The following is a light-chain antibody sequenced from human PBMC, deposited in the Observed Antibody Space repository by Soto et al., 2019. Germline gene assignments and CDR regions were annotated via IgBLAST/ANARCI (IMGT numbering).Light chain of an antibody. CDR2: GAS. V-gene: IGKV3-15*01. J-gene: IGKJ1*01. Sequence: EIVIRQSPATLSVSPGERATLSCRASQSVSSKLAWYQQKPGQAPRLLIYGASTGATGIPARFSGSGSGTEFTLTISSLQSEDFAVYYCQQYNNWPPTFGQGTKVDIK. CDR1: QSVSSK. CDR3: QQYNNWPPT.